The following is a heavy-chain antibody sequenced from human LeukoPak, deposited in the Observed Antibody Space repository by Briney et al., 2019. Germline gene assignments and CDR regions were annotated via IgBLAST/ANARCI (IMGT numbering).Heavy chain of an antibody. D-gene: IGHD5-18*01. CDR1: GGSISSGSYY. CDR2: ISTSGRT. CDR3: ARDVGGYRYGYQPTELYWYFDL. V-gene: IGHV4-61*02. J-gene: IGHJ2*01. Sequence: SETLSLTCTVSGGSISSGSYYWTWIRQPAGKGLEWIGRISTSGRTNFNPSLKSRVTISIDTSKNQFSLKLSSVTAADTAVYYCARDVGGYRYGYQPTELYWYFDLWGRGTLVTVSS.